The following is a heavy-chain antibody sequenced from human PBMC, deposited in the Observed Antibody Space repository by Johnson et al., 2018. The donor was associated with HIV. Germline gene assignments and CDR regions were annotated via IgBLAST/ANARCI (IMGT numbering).Heavy chain of an antibody. J-gene: IGHJ3*02. D-gene: IGHD6-6*01. V-gene: IGHV3-30*09. CDR1: GFTFSSYA. Sequence: GGVVQPGRSLRLSCAASGFTFSSYAMHWVRQAPGKGLEWVAVISYDGSNKYYADSVKGRFAISRDNSKNTLYLQMNSLRAEDTAVYYCARDGSQLADAFDIWGQGT. CDR2: ISYDGSNK. CDR3: ARDGSQLADAFDI.